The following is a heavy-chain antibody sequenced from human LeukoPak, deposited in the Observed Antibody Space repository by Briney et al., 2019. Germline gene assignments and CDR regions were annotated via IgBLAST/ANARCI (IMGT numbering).Heavy chain of an antibody. CDR1: GGSISSSSYY. CDR3: ARERETTTYGMDV. CDR2: IYYSGST. J-gene: IGHJ6*02. Sequence: KPSETLSLTCTVSGGSISSSSYYWGWIRQPPGKGLVWIGSIYYSGSTYYNPSLESRVTISVDTSKNQFSLKLSSVTAADTAVYYCARERETTTYGMDVWGQGTTVTVSS. D-gene: IGHD4-17*01. V-gene: IGHV4-39*07.